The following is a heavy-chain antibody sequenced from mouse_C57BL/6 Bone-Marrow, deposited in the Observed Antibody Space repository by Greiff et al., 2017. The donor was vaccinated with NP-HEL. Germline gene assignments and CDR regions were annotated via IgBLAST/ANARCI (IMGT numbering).Heavy chain of an antibody. CDR3: TRSDLDRAMDY. V-gene: IGHV1-55*01. CDR1: GYTFTSYW. D-gene: IGHD3-3*01. CDR2: IYPGSGST. J-gene: IGHJ4*01. Sequence: QVQLQQPGAELVKPGASVKMSCKASGYTFTSYWITWVKQRPGQGLEWIGDIYPGSGSTNYNEKFKNKATLTVDTSSSTAYMQLSSLTSEDAAVYYCTRSDLDRAMDYWGQGTSVTVSS.